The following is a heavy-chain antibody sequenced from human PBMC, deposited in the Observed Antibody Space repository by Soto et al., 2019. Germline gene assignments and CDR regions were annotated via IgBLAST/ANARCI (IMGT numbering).Heavy chain of an antibody. CDR3: ARDCVGVPAAIQGGVDV. Sequence: PSETLSLTCTVSGGSVSSGSYYWSWIRQPPGKGLEWIGYIYYSGSTNYNPSLKSRVTISVDTSKNQFSLKLSSVTAADTAVYYCARDCVGVPAAIQGGVDVWGQGTTVTVSS. CDR2: IYYSGST. V-gene: IGHV4-61*01. CDR1: GGSVSSGSYY. D-gene: IGHD2-2*01. J-gene: IGHJ6*02.